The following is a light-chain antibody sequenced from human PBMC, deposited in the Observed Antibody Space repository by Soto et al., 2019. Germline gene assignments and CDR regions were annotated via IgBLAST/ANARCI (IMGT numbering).Light chain of an antibody. V-gene: IGKV1-5*01. CDR2: DAS. J-gene: IGKJ5*01. Sequence: IQMTQSTSTLSASVGDRVTITCRASQSISSCLAWYQQKPGKAPKLLIYDASNLESGVPSRFSGSGSGTEFTLTISSLQPDDFATYYCQQYNSYPITFGQGTRLATK. CDR1: QSISSC. CDR3: QQYNSYPIT.